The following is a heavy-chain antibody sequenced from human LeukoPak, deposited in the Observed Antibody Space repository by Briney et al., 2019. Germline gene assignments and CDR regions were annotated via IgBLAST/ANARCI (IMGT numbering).Heavy chain of an antibody. CDR3: ARGYYDFWSGYYYYYMDV. CDR2: FDPEDGET. D-gene: IGHD3-3*01. V-gene: IGHV1-24*01. Sequence: ASVKVSCKVSGYTLTELSMHWARQAPGKGLEWMGGFDPEDGETIYAQKFQGRVTMTEDTSTDTAYMELSRLRSDDTAVYYCARGYYDFWSGYYYYYMDVWGKGTTVTVSS. J-gene: IGHJ6*03. CDR1: GYTLTELS.